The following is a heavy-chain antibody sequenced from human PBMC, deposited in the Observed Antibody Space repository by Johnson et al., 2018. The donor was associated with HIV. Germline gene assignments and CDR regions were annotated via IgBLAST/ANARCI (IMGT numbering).Heavy chain of an antibody. D-gene: IGHD3-10*01. Sequence: VQLVESGGGLVQPGGSLRLSCAASGFTFSSYWMSWVRQAPGKGLEWVANIKPAGSATYYVDSVKARFTISRDNAKNSLYLQMNSLRAEDTAVYYCARDSMVRGVNAFDIWGQGTMVTVSS. CDR1: GFTFSSYW. J-gene: IGHJ3*02. CDR3: ARDSMVRGVNAFDI. CDR2: IKPAGSAT. V-gene: IGHV3-7*01.